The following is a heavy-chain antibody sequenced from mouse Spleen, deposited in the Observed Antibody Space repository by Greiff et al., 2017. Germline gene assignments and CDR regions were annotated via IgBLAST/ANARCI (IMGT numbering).Heavy chain of an antibody. J-gene: IGHJ2*01. Sequence: EVQRVESGGGLVKPGGSLKLSCAASGFTFSSYAMSWVRQTPEKRLEWVATISSGGSYTYYPDSVKGRFTISRDNAKNTLYLQMSSLRSEDTAMYYCARQASYYFDYWGQGTTLTVSS. CDR1: GFTFSSYA. CDR3: ARQASYYFDY. CDR2: ISSGGSYT. V-gene: IGHV5-9-3*01.